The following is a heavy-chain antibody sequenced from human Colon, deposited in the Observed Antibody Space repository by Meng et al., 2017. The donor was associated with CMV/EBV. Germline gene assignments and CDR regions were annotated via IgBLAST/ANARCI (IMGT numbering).Heavy chain of an antibody. D-gene: IGHD6-6*01. CDR1: GFTFSNFA. Sequence: AFGFTFSNFAMSWVRQAPGKGPEWVSTFSGSGDVTYYADSVKDRFTISRDTSKNTLFLLMNSLRAEDTAVYYCAKNPIAAHTLFFDSWGQGVLVTVSS. J-gene: IGHJ4*02. CDR3: AKNPIAAHTLFFDS. V-gene: IGHV3-23*01. CDR2: FSGSGDVT.